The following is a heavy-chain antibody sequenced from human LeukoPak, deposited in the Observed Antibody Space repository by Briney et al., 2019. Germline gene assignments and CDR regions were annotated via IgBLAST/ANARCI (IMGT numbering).Heavy chain of an antibody. D-gene: IGHD6-25*01. CDR1: GFTFSSYW. Sequence: PGGSLRLSCAASGFTFSSYWMSWVHQAPGEGLEWVANIKQDGSEKYYADSVRGRFTISRDNATNSLYLKMNSLRAEDTAVYDCASHSGYYFYMDVWGKGTTVTVSS. CDR3: ASHSGYYFYMDV. J-gene: IGHJ6*03. V-gene: IGHV3-7*01. CDR2: IKQDGSEK.